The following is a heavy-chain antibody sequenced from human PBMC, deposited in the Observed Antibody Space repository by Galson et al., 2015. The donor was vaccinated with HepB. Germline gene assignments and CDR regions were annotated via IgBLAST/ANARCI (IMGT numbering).Heavy chain of an antibody. CDR3: ARASSSWYVNYFDY. J-gene: IGHJ4*02. Sequence: SETLSLTCTVSGGSISSYYWSWIRQPPGKGLEWIGEINHSGSTNYNPSLKSRVTISVDTSKDQFSLKLSSVTAADTAVYYCARASSSWYVNYFDYWGQGTLVTVSS. D-gene: IGHD6-13*01. CDR1: GGSISSYY. CDR2: INHSGST. V-gene: IGHV4-34*01.